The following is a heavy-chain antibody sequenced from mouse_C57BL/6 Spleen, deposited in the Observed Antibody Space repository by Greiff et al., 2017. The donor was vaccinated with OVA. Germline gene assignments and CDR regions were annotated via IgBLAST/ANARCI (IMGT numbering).Heavy chain of an antibody. Sequence: VKLVESGPELVKPGASVKLSCKASGYTFTSYDINWVKQRPGQGLEWIGWIYPRDGSTKYNEKFKGKATLTVDTSSSTAYMELHSLTSEDSAVYFCARVDGYYPAWFAYWGQGTLVTVSA. V-gene: IGHV1-85*01. CDR2: IYPRDGST. CDR1: GYTFTSYD. D-gene: IGHD2-3*01. CDR3: ARVDGYYPAWFAY. J-gene: IGHJ3*01.